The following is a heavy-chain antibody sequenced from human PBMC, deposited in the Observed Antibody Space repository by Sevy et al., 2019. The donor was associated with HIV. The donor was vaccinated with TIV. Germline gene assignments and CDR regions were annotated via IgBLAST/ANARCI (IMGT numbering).Heavy chain of an antibody. CDR1: GFTVNSDY. CDR2: VYSGGTT. J-gene: IGHJ5*02. CDR3: ARHISFGELGSWFDP. V-gene: IGHV3-53*01. D-gene: IGHD3-10*01. Sequence: GGSLRLSCAASGFTVNSDYMSWVRQAPGKGLEWVSVVYSGGTTYYADSVKGRFTISRDNSKNILYLQMNSLRAEDTAVYYRARHISFGELGSWFDPWGQGTLVTVSS.